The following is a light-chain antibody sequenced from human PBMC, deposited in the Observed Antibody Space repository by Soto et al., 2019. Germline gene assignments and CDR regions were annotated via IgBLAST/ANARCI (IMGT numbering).Light chain of an antibody. J-gene: IGKJ1*01. Sequence: DIQMTQSPSTLSGSVGDRVTITCRASEIITNRLAWYQQKPGKAPKVLIYDASNLESGVPSRFSGSGSGTEFTLTISSLQPDDFATYYCQQYNSYWTFGQGTKVDIK. CDR2: DAS. CDR3: QQYNSYWT. CDR1: EIITNR. V-gene: IGKV1-5*01.